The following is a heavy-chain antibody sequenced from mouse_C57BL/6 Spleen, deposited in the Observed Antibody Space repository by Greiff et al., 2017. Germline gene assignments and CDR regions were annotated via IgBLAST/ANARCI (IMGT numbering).Heavy chain of an antibody. Sequence: VKLMESGPGLVQPSQSLSITCTVSGFSLTSYGVHWVRQSPGKGLEWLGVIWSGGSTDYNAAFISRLSISKDNSKSQVFFKMNSLQADDTAIYYCARSYDYDEDYFDYWGQGTTLTVSS. D-gene: IGHD2-4*01. CDR1: GFSLTSYG. CDR2: IWSGGST. CDR3: ARSYDYDEDYFDY. J-gene: IGHJ2*01. V-gene: IGHV2-2*01.